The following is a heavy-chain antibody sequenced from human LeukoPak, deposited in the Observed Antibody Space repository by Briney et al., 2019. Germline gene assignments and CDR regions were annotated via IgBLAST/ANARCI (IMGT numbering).Heavy chain of an antibody. J-gene: IGHJ4*02. CDR3: VTGGNSGSVY. Sequence: GGSLKLSCAASGFTFRGSAMHWARQASGKGLEWVGRIRSKANSYATAYAASVKGRFTISRDDSKNTAYLQMNSLKTEDTAVYYCVTGGNSGSVYWGQGTLVTVSS. CDR2: IRSKANSYAT. V-gene: IGHV3-73*01. D-gene: IGHD4-23*01. CDR1: GFTFRGSA.